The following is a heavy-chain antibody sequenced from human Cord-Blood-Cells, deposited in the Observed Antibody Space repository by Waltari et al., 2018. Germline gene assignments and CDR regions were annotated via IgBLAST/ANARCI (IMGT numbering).Heavy chain of an antibody. CDR1: GFTFSSYW. CDR2: NNSDGRST. CDR3: ARRGRAAAEPYYYYGMDV. J-gene: IGHJ6*02. V-gene: IGHV3-74*01. Sequence: EVQLVESGGGLVQPGGYLRLSCAASGFTFSSYWMHLVRQAPGKGLVWVSRNNSDGRSTISADPVKGRFTISRDNAKNTLYLQMNRLRAEDTAVDYCARRGRAAAEPYYYYGMDVWGQGTTVTVSS. D-gene: IGHD6-13*01.